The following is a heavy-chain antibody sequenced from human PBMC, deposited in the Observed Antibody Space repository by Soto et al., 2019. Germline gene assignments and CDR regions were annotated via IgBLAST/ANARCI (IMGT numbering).Heavy chain of an antibody. Sequence: GGSLRLSCAASGFTFSSYAMSWVRQAPGKGLEWVSAISGSGGSTYYADSVKGRFTISRDNSKNTLYLQMNSLGAEDTAVYYCAKAMVRGVKIPYDYWGQGTLVTVSS. CDR3: AKAMVRGVKIPYDY. CDR2: ISGSGGST. D-gene: IGHD3-10*01. CDR1: GFTFSSYA. V-gene: IGHV3-23*01. J-gene: IGHJ4*02.